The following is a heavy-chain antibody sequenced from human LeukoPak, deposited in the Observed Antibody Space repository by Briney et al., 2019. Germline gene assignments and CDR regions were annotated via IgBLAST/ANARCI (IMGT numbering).Heavy chain of an antibody. V-gene: IGHV4-39*01. Sequence: PSETLSLTCTVSGVSISSSSYYWGWIRQPPGKGLEWIGSIYYSGSTYYNPSLKSRVTMSVDTSKNQFSLKLSSVTAADTAVYYCARLRQGWFDPWGQGTLVTVSS. D-gene: IGHD1-1*01. CDR3: ARLRQGWFDP. CDR2: IYYSGST. CDR1: GVSISSSSYY. J-gene: IGHJ5*02.